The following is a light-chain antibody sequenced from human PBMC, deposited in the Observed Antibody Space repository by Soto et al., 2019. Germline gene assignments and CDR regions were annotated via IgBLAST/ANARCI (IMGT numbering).Light chain of an antibody. CDR3: QQYNNWPPWT. J-gene: IGKJ1*01. CDR2: GAS. V-gene: IGKV3-20*01. Sequence: EIVLTQSPGTVSLSPGERATLSCRASQSGSSSYLAWYQQKPGQAPRLLIYGASSRATGIPDRFSGSGSGTEFALTISSLQSEDFAVYYCQQYNNWPPWTFGQGTKVDIK. CDR1: QSGSSSY.